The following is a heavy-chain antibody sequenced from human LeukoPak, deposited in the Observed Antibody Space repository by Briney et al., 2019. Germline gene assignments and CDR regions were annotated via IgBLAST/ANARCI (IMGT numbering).Heavy chain of an antibody. D-gene: IGHD4-11*01. CDR1: GGSITSSSYY. J-gene: IGHJ4*02. Sequence: SETLSLTCSVSGGSITSSSYYWAWIRQPPEKGLEWIGSIYYAGGTYYSPSLKSRVTISVDTSKNQFSLKLSSVTAADTAVYYCARHGGTRVTLVQVYYFDYWGQGTLVTVSS. CDR2: IYYAGGT. V-gene: IGHV4-39*01. CDR3: ARHGGTRVTLVQVYYFDY.